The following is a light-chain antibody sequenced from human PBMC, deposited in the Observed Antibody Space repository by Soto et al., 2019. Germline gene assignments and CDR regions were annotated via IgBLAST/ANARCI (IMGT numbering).Light chain of an antibody. J-gene: IGKJ2*01. CDR3: QLYGDSPMYT. CDR1: QSVSSS. Sequence: EIVLTQSPATLSLSPGERATLSCKASQSVSSSLAWYQQKPGQAPRLLIYGASRRATGIPDTFSGSGSGTDFTLTISRLEPEDFAVYYCQLYGDSPMYTFGQGTKVDIK. V-gene: IGKV3-20*01. CDR2: GAS.